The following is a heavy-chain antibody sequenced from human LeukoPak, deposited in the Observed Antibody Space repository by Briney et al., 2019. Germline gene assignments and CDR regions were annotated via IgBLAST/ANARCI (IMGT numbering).Heavy chain of an antibody. CDR3: AKGQGGWYDSSGSYAFDI. V-gene: IGHV3-30*18. CDR1: GFTFSSYG. D-gene: IGHD3-22*01. Sequence: GGSLRLSCAASGFTFSSYGMHWVRQAPGKGLEWVAVISYDGSNKYYADSVKGRFTISRDNSKNTLYLQMNSLRTEDTAVYYCAKGQGGWYDSSGSYAFDIWGQGTMVTVSS. J-gene: IGHJ3*02. CDR2: ISYDGSNK.